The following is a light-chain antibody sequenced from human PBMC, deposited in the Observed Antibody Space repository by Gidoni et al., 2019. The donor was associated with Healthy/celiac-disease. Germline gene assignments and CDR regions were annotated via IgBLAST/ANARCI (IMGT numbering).Light chain of an antibody. Sequence: QSVLTQPPSASGPPGQRVTISCSGSSSNIGSNYVYWYQQLPGPAPKLLIDRNNQRPSGVPDRFSGSKSGTAASLAISGLRSEDEADYYCAAWEDSLSGRWVFGGGTKLTVL. J-gene: IGLJ3*02. CDR1: SSNIGSNY. CDR2: RNN. CDR3: AAWEDSLSGRWV. V-gene: IGLV1-47*01.